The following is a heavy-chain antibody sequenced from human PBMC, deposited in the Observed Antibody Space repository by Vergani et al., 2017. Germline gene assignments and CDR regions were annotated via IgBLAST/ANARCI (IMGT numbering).Heavy chain of an antibody. CDR2: IWHDGGNK. J-gene: IGHJ4*02. CDR1: GFTVTNYA. Sequence: QVQLVESGGGVVQPGRSLRLSCVMSGFTVTNYAIFWVRQAPGKGLEWVSVIWHDGGNKRFADSVAGRFAISRDDSKKTVYLEMTNLRAEDTALYYCVRDRYEGTSPYNGRLLGHWGQGTRVTVSS. CDR3: VRDRYEGTSPYNGRLLGH. D-gene: IGHD1-1*01. V-gene: IGHV3-33*01.